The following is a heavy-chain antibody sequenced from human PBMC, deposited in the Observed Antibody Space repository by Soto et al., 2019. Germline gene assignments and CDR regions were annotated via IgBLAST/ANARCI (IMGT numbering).Heavy chain of an antibody. CDR3: ARAGALGPRAFDI. J-gene: IGHJ3*02. CDR2: IYYSGST. Sequence: PSETLSLTCTVSGGSISSYYWSWIRQPPGKGLEWIGYIYYSGSTNYNPSLKSRVTISVDTSKNQFSLKLSSVTAADTAVYYCARAGALGPRAFDIWGQGTLVTVSS. V-gene: IGHV4-59*01. D-gene: IGHD3-10*01. CDR1: GGSISSYY.